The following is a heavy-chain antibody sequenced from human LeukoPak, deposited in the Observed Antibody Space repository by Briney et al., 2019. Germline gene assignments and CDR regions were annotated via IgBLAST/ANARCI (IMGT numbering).Heavy chain of an antibody. V-gene: IGHV3-21*01. CDR1: GFTFSSYS. CDR3: AREAPDFWSGYYLDYYYYYMDV. Sequence: PGGSLRLSCAASGFTFSSYSMNWVRQAPGKGLEWVSSISSSSSYIYYADSVKGRFTISRDNAKNSLYLQMGSLRAEDMAVYYCAREAPDFWSGYYLDYYYYYMDVWGKGTTVTVSS. D-gene: IGHD3-3*01. CDR2: ISSSSSYI. J-gene: IGHJ6*03.